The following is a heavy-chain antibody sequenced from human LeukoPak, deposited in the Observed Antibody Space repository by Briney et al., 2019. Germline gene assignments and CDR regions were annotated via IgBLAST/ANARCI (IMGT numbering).Heavy chain of an antibody. CDR3: AKDWGDGYRKASIFDY. Sequence: GGSLRLSCAASGFTFSSYGMHWVRQAPGKGLEWVAFIRYDGSNKYYADSVKGRFTISRDNSKNTLYLQMNSLRAEDTAVYYCAKDWGDGYRKASIFDYWGQGTLVTVSS. V-gene: IGHV3-30*02. CDR1: GFTFSSYG. J-gene: IGHJ4*02. CDR2: IRYDGSNK. D-gene: IGHD5-24*01.